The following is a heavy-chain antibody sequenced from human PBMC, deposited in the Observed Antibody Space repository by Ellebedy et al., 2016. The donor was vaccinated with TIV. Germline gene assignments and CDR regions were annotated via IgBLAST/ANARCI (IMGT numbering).Heavy chain of an antibody. D-gene: IGHD4-23*01. V-gene: IGHV4-61*01. CDR3: ARPRTVGSTHDGFDI. Sequence: MPSETLSLTCTVSGGSVDSPNHYCTLLRQTPGRRLEYRGNFYYTWSNNYNPSLKSRGTISVEPSKNQFSLNLSSVTAADTAVYYCARPRTVGSTHDGFDIWGQGTTVTVSS. J-gene: IGHJ3*02. CDR1: GGSVDSPNHY. CDR2: FYYTWSN.